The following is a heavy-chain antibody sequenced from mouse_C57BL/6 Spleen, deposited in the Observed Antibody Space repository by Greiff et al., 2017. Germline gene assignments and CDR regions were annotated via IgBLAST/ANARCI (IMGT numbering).Heavy chain of an antibody. V-gene: IGHV5-4*03. CDR3: ARGYYGYDDSYFDD. Sequence: EVMLVESGGGLVKPGGSLKLSCAASGFTFSSYAMSWVRQTPEKRLEWVATISDGGSYTYYPDNVKGRFTISRDNSKNNLYLQMSHLKSEDTAMYYCARGYYGYDDSYFDDWGKGTTLTVSS. CDR1: GFTFSSYA. J-gene: IGHJ2*01. D-gene: IGHD2-2*01. CDR2: ISDGGSYT.